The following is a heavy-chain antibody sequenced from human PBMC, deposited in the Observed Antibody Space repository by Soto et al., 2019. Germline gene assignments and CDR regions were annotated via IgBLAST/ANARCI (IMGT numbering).Heavy chain of an antibody. Sequence: GGSLRLSCAASGFTFSDSYMSWIRQAPGKGLEWISYITFSGNTVYYADSLKGRFTISRDNAKNSLYLQMNSLKTEDTAVYYCTTEEYSSSWYYYYGMDVWGQGTTVTSP. J-gene: IGHJ6*02. CDR3: TTEEYSSSWYYYYGMDV. D-gene: IGHD6-13*01. CDR1: GFTFSDSY. V-gene: IGHV3-11*01. CDR2: ITFSGNTV.